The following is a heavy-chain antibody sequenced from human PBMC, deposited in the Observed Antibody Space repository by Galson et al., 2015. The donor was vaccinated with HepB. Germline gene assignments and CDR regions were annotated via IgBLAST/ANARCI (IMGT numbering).Heavy chain of an antibody. CDR3: ATLNFYSNSYYYGMDV. Sequence: QSGAEVKKPGESLRISCKGSGYSFTSYWINWVRQMPGQGLEWVGRIDPSDSYTNYSPSFQGHVTISADKSISTAYLQWSSLKASDTAMYYCATLNFYSNSYYYGMDVWGQGTTVTVSS. V-gene: IGHV5-10-1*01. D-gene: IGHD4-11*01. CDR1: GYSFTSYW. CDR2: IDPSDSYT. J-gene: IGHJ6*02.